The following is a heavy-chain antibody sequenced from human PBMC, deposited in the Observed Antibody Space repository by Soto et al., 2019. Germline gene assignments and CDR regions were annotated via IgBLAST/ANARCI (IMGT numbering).Heavy chain of an antibody. CDR3: ARGYRDEFWSDYPRDYYYYMDV. CDR2: IYYSGST. V-gene: IGHV4-59*01. J-gene: IGHJ6*03. D-gene: IGHD3-3*01. Sequence: SETLSLTCTVSGGSISSYYWSWIRQPPGKGLEWIGYIYYSGSTNYNPSLKSRVTISVDTSKNQFSLKLSSVTAADTAVYYCARGYRDEFWSDYPRDYYYYMDVWGKGTTVTVSS. CDR1: GGSISSYY.